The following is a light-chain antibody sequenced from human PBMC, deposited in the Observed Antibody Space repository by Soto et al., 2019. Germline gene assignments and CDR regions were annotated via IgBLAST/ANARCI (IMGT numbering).Light chain of an antibody. CDR2: GAS. Sequence: EIVLTQSPGTLSLSPGERATLSCRASQSVNSNYLAWYQQKPGQGPRVLMYGASSRATGIPDMFSGSGSGTAFTLTISRLEPEDFAVYYCQQYDSPPRAFGQGTKVEIK. CDR1: QSVNSNY. V-gene: IGKV3-20*01. J-gene: IGKJ1*01. CDR3: QQYDSPPRA.